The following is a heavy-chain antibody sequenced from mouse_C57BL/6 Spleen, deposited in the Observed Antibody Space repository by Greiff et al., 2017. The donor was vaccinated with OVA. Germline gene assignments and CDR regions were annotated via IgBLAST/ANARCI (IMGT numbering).Heavy chain of an antibody. D-gene: IGHD2-10*01. CDR3: ARVGLPDYYAMDY. V-gene: IGHV5-4*01. CDR1: GFTFSSYA. CDR2: ISDGGSYT. Sequence: EVHLVESGGGLVKPGGSLKLSRAASGFTFSSYAMSWVRQTPEKRLEWVATISDGGSYTYYPDNVKGRFTISRDNAKNNLYLQMSHLKSEDTAMYYCARVGLPDYYAMDYWGQGTSVTVSS. J-gene: IGHJ4*01.